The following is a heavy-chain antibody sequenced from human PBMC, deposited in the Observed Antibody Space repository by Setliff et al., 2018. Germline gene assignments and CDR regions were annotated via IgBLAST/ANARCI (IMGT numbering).Heavy chain of an antibody. CDR3: ARDPLTTTVRHAFDI. Sequence: PSETLSLTCTVSGGSISSGGYYWSWIRQHPGKGLEWIGYIYYSGSTYYNPSLKSRVTISVDTSKNQFSLKLSSVTAADTAVYYCARDPLTTTVRHAFDIWGQGTMVTV. CDR1: GGSISSGGYY. D-gene: IGHD4-4*01. CDR2: IYYSGST. J-gene: IGHJ3*02. V-gene: IGHV4-31*03.